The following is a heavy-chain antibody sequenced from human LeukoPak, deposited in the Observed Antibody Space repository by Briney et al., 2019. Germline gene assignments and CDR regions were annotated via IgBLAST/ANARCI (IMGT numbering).Heavy chain of an antibody. J-gene: IGHJ4*02. V-gene: IGHV3-48*01. Sequence: GGSLRLSCAASGFTFSTYHINWVRQAPGKGLEWLAYISTNSGTIHYADSVKGRFTISRDNARNSLYLQMNSLRAEDTAVYYCARVVQDVTGADYWGQGTLVIVSS. D-gene: IGHD3-9*01. CDR2: ISTNSGTI. CDR1: GFTFSTYH. CDR3: ARVVQDVTGADY.